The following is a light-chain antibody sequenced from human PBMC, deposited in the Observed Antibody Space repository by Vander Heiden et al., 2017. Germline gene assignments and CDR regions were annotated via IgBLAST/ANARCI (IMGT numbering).Light chain of an antibody. CDR3: HQRRDLPIT. Sequence: EMVSTQSPATMSLSPGERATLSCRASQSVSSYLAWYQQKPGQAPRLLIYDASNRATGIPARFSGSGSGTDFTLTISILEPEDSAVYSCHQRRDLPITFGGGTKVEIK. CDR1: QSVSSY. V-gene: IGKV3-11*01. CDR2: DAS. J-gene: IGKJ4*01.